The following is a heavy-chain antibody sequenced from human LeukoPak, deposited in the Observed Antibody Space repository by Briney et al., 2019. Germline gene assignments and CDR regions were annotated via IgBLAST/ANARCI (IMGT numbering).Heavy chain of an antibody. CDR2: ISAYNGNT. V-gene: IGHV1-18*01. CDR3: ARDRYCSGGSCYVRSYYYYMDV. Sequence: ASVKVSCKASGYTFTSYGISWVRQAPGQGLAWMGWISAYNGNTNYAQKLQGRVTMTTDTSTSTAYMELRSLRSDDTAVYYCARDRYCSGGSCYVRSYYYYMDVWGKGTTVTVSS. CDR1: GYTFTSYG. D-gene: IGHD2-15*01. J-gene: IGHJ6*03.